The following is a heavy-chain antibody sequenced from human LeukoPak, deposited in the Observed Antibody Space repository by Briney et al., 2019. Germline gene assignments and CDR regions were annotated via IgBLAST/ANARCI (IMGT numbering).Heavy chain of an antibody. V-gene: IGHV1-2*02. CDR3: ARVACGGDCYSYWFDP. CDR1: GYTFTGYY. D-gene: IGHD2-21*01. Sequence: ASVKVSCKASGYTFTGYYMHWVRQAPGQGLEWMGWINPNSGGTNYAQKFQGRVTMTRDTSISTAYMELSRLRSDDTAVYYCARVACGGDCYSYWFDPWGQGTLVTVSS. CDR2: INPNSGGT. J-gene: IGHJ5*02.